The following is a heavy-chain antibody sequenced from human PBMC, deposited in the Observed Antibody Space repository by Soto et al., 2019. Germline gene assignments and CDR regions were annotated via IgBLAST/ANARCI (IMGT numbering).Heavy chain of an antibody. J-gene: IGHJ4*02. CDR2: ISSSGSTI. Sequence: PGGSLRLSCAASGFTFSDYYMSWIRQAPGKGLEWVSYISSSGSTIYYADSMKGRFTISRDNAKNSLYLQMNSLRAEDTAVYYCASRARNYDFWSGGTTGFDYWGQGTLVTVSS. CDR3: ASRARNYDFWSGGTTGFDY. V-gene: IGHV3-11*01. CDR1: GFTFSDYY. D-gene: IGHD3-3*01.